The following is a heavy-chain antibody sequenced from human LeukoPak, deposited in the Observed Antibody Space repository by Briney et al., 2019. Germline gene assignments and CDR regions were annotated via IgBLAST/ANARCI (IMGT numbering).Heavy chain of an antibody. V-gene: IGHV3-30-3*02. J-gene: IGHJ4*02. CDR3: AKFAPGGGNSHDY. Sequence: GGSLRLSCAASGFTFSSYAMHWVRQAPGKGLEWVAVISYDGSNKYYADSVKGRFTISRDNSKNTLYLQMNSLRAEDTAVYYCAKFAPGGGNSHDYWGQGTLVTVSS. CDR1: GFTFSSYA. D-gene: IGHD2-21*02. CDR2: ISYDGSNK.